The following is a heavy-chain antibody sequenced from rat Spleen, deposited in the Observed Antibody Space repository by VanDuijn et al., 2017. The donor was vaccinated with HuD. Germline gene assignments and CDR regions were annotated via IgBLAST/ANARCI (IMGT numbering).Heavy chain of an antibody. J-gene: IGHJ1*01. D-gene: IGHD1-5*01. CDR1: GFTFCNYY. CDR2: ISPSGGST. CDR3: ATQYRYNYVEDWYFDF. V-gene: IGHV5-25*01. Sequence: EVQLVESGGGLVQPGRSLKLSCAASGFTFCNYYMAWVRQAPTKGLEWVASISPSGGSTYYPDSAKGRFTISRDNAKSTQYLQMDSLRSEDTATYYCATQYRYNYVEDWYFDFWGPGTMVTVSS.